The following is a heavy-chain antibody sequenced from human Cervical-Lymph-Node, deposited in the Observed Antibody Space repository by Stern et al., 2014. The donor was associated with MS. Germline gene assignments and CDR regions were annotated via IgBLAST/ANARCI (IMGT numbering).Heavy chain of an antibody. CDR2: LYPGDSDT. J-gene: IGHJ6*02. CDR3: ARSYYYGSGSYGYYYGMDV. V-gene: IGHV5-51*01. Sequence: QLVESGAEVKKPGESLKISCKGSGYSFTSYWIGWVRQMPGKGLEWMGILYPGDSDTRYSPSFQGQVTISADKSISTAYLQWSSLKASDTAMYYCARSYYYGSGSYGYYYGMDVWGQGTTVTVSS. D-gene: IGHD3-10*01. CDR1: GYSFTSYW.